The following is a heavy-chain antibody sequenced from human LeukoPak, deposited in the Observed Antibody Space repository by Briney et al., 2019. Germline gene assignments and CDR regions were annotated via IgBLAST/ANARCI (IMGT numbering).Heavy chain of an antibody. V-gene: IGHV3-30*18. CDR2: ISYDGSNK. J-gene: IGHJ4*02. CDR1: GFTFSSYG. CDR3: AKDRVHSGSFDFDY. Sequence: GGSLRLSCAASGFTFSSYGMHWVRQAPGKGLEWVAVISYDGSNKYYADSVKGRFTISRDNSKNMLYLQMNSLRAEDTAVYYCAKDRVHSGSFDFDYWGQGTLVTVSS. D-gene: IGHD1-26*01.